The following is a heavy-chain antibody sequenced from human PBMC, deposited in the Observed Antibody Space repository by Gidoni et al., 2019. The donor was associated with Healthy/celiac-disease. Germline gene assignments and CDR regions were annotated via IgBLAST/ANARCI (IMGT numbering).Heavy chain of an antibody. V-gene: IGHV3-30*18. CDR1: GFTFSSYG. CDR2: ISYDGSNK. CDR3: AKDTANANYYYYGMDV. Sequence: QVQLVESGGGVVQPGRSLRLSCAASGFTFSSYGMHWVRQAPGQGLEWVAVISYDGSNKYYADSVKGRFTISRDNSKNTLYLQMNSLRAEDTAVYYCAKDTANANYYYYGMDVWGQGTTVTVSS. J-gene: IGHJ6*02. D-gene: IGHD5-18*01.